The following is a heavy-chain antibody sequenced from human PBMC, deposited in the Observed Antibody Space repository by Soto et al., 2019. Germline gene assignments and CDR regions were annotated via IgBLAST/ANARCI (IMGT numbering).Heavy chain of an antibody. CDR2: IYYSGST. CDR3: ARDHGGVYRFDP. J-gene: IGHJ5*02. Sequence: QVQLQESGPGLVKPPQTLSLTCTVSGGSISSGGYYWSWIRQHPGKGLEWIGYIYYSGSTYYNPSLKSRVTISVDTSKNQFSLKLSSVTAADTAVYYCARDHGGVYRFDPWGQGTLVTVSS. CDR1: GGSISSGGYY. D-gene: IGHD2-8*02. V-gene: IGHV4-31*03.